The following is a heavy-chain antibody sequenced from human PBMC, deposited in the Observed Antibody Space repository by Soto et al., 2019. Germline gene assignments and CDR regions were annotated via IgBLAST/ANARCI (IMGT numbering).Heavy chain of an antibody. Sequence: QVQLVQSGAEVKKPGASVKVSCTASGYTFRSYDIHWVRQATGQGLEWMGWVNPNTGNTGYAQRFQGRVTMTRYISKSTAYMELSRLTSEDTTIYYCARAYGAGSFDFWGPGPLVSVSS. CDR2: VNPNTGNT. V-gene: IGHV1-8*01. CDR3: ARAYGAGSFDF. J-gene: IGHJ5*01. CDR1: GYTFRSYD. D-gene: IGHD3-10*01.